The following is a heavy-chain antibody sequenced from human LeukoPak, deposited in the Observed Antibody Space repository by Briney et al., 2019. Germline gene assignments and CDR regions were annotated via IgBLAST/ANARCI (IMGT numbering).Heavy chain of an antibody. CDR1: GGTFSSYA. CDR3: AKDAAGDYDILTGYDY. J-gene: IGHJ4*02. D-gene: IGHD3-9*01. CDR2: ISGSGGST. Sequence: SCKASGGTFSSYAMSWVRQAPGKGLEWVSAISGSGGSTYYADSVKGRFTISRDNSKNTLYLQMNSLRAEDTAVYYCAKDAAGDYDILTGYDYWGQGTLVTVSS. V-gene: IGHV3-23*01.